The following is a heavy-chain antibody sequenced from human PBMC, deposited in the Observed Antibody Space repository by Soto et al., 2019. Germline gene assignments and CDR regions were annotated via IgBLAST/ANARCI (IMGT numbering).Heavy chain of an antibody. CDR3: AKVLGLGYCSSTSCSTFDY. Sequence: GGSLRLSCAASGFTFSSYAMSWVRQAPGKGLEWVSAISGSGGSTYYADSVKGRFTISRDNSKNTLYLQMNSLRAEDTAVYYCAKVLGLGYCSSTSCSTFDYWGQGTLVTVSS. D-gene: IGHD2-2*01. J-gene: IGHJ4*02. V-gene: IGHV3-23*01. CDR1: GFTFSSYA. CDR2: ISGSGGST.